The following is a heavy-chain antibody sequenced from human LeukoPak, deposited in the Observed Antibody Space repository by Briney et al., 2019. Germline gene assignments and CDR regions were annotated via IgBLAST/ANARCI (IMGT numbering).Heavy chain of an antibody. CDR3: AKLGGNYSPYYSYMDV. CDR1: GFTFSTYV. J-gene: IGHJ6*03. V-gene: IGHV3-23*01. CDR2: ISASGTIT. Sequence: PGGSLRLSCATSGFTFSTYVMNWVRQAPGKGLEWVSVISASGTITNYADSVKGRFTVSRDKSKNTLVLQMDSLRAEDTAVYYCAKLGGNYSPYYSYMDVWGKGTTVTVSS. D-gene: IGHD1-26*01.